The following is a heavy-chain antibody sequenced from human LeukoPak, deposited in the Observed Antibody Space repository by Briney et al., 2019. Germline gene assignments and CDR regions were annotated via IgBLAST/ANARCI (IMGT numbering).Heavy chain of an antibody. D-gene: IGHD3-3*01. V-gene: IGHV4-59*01. CDR2: IYYSGST. Sequence: SETLSLTCTVSGGSISSSYLSWIRQPPGKGLGWIGYIYYSGSTNYNPSLKSRVTISVDTSKNQFSLKLSSVTAADTAVYYCARSLSGSYDFWSGFGASRFDPWGQGTLVTVSS. CDR3: ARSLSGSYDFWSGFGASRFDP. J-gene: IGHJ5*02. CDR1: GGSISSSY.